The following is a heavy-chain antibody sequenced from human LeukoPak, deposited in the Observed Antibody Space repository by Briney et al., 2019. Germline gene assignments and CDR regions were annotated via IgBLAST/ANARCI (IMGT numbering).Heavy chain of an antibody. CDR3: ARVGNYYYYGMDV. CDR2: IYYSGST. CDR1: GGSISSYY. D-gene: IGHD7-27*01. Sequence: SETLSLTCSVSGGSISSYYWGWIRQPPGKGLEWIGSIYYSGSTYYNPSLKSRVTISVDTSKNQFSLKLSSVTAADTAVYYCARVGNYYYYGMDVWGQGTTVTVSS. J-gene: IGHJ6*02. V-gene: IGHV4-39*07.